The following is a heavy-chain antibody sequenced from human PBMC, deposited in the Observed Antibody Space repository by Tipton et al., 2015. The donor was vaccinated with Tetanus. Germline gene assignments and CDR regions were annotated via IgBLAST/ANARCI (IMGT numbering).Heavy chain of an antibody. CDR3: ARRSYCSSSRCFDAFDL. D-gene: IGHD2-2*01. CDR2: IFHSGST. J-gene: IGHJ3*01. V-gene: IGHV4-59*07. Sequence: TLSLTCTVSGGSMSNNYWSWIRQPPRKGLEWIAYIFHSGSTNYSPSLKSRVAISMDTSKNQISLKLSSVTAAGTAVYYCARRSYCSSSRCFDAFDLWGQGTMVTVSS. CDR1: GGSMSNNY.